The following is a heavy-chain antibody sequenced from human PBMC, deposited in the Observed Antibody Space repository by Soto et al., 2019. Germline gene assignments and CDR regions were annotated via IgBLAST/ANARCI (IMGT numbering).Heavy chain of an antibody. Sequence: PSETLSLTCAIYGGSFSGYYWSWIRQPPGKGQEWIGEINHSGSTNYNPSLKSRVTISVDTSKNQFSLKLSSVTAADTAVYYYARSGRKYFSSTSCYMRVRITSDWFDPWGQGTLVTVSS. J-gene: IGHJ5*02. D-gene: IGHD2-2*01. CDR2: INHSGST. CDR3: ARSGRKYFSSTSCYMRVRITSDWFDP. V-gene: IGHV4-34*01. CDR1: GGSFSGYY.